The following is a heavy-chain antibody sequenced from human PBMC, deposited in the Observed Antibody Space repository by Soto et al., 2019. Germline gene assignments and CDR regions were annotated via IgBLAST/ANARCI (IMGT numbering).Heavy chain of an antibody. CDR1: GFTFSSYA. V-gene: IGHV3-23*01. D-gene: IGHD3-10*01. CDR2: ISGSGGST. Sequence: GGSLRLSCAASGFTFSSYAMSWVRQAPGKGLEWVSAISGSGGSTYYADSVKGRFTISRDNSKNTLYLQMNSLRAEDTAVYYCEKVSMVRGEHYGMDVCGQGTTVTVYS. CDR3: EKVSMVRGEHYGMDV. J-gene: IGHJ6*02.